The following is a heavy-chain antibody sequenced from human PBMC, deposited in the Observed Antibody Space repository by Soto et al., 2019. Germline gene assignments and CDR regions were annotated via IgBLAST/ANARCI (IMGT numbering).Heavy chain of an antibody. D-gene: IGHD1-26*01. CDR2: IKYDGSST. Sequence: EVQVVESGGGLVQPGGSLRLSCEASGFSFNNYWMHWVRQAPGKGLVWVARIKYDGSSTNYADTVKGRFTISRDNAKXXXXXXXXXXXXXXXXXXXXXXXGWGAYYLDYWGQGTLVTVSS. CDR1: GFSFNNYW. J-gene: IGHJ4*02. CDR3: XXXGWGAYYLDY. V-gene: IGHV3-74*01.